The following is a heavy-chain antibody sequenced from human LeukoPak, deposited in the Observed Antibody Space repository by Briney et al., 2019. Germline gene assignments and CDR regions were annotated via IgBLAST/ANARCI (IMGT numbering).Heavy chain of an antibody. D-gene: IGHD6-13*01. CDR2: IRYDGSNK. J-gene: IGHJ4*02. V-gene: IGHV3-30*02. CDR3: AKDIAAAGLYFDY. CDR1: GFTFSSYG. Sequence: GGSLRLSCAASGFTFSSYGMHWVRQAPGKGLEWVAFIRYDGSNKYYADSVKGRFTISRDNSKNTLYLQMNSLRAEDTAVYYCAKDIAAAGLYFDYWGQGTLVTVSP.